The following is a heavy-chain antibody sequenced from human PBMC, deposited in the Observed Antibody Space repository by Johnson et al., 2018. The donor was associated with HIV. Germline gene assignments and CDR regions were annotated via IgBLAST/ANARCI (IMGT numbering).Heavy chain of an antibody. V-gene: IGHV3-30*18. CDR2: ISYDGSNK. D-gene: IGHD3-10*01. J-gene: IGHJ3*02. CDR1: GITVNTNY. CDR3: AKSTQASIVRESGPYGAFDI. Sequence: QVQLVESGGGVVQPGGSLRLSCAASGITVNTNYMSWVRRVPGKGLEWVAVISYDGSNKYYAGSVKGRFTVSRDNSQNTLYLEMNGLRPEDTALYYCAKSTQASIVRESGPYGAFDIWGLGTMVTVSS.